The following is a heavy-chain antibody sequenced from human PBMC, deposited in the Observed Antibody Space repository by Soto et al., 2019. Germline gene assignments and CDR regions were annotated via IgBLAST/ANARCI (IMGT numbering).Heavy chain of an antibody. CDR3: AKGTLGYCSGGSCYLDY. CDR2: ISGSGGST. Sequence: EVQLLESGGGLVQPGGSLRLSCAASGFTFSSYAMSWVRQAPGKGLEWVSGISGSGGSTYYADSVKGRFTISRDNSKNTLYLQMNSLRAEDTAVYYCAKGTLGYCSGGSCYLDYWGQGTLVTVSS. CDR1: GFTFSSYA. V-gene: IGHV3-23*01. D-gene: IGHD2-15*01. J-gene: IGHJ4*02.